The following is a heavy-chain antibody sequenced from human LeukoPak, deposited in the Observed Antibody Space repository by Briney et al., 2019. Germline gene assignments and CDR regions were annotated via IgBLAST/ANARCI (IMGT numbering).Heavy chain of an antibody. CDR2: IYSGGST. CDR1: GFTVSSNY. CDR3: ARYTYSGSPFDY. Sequence: GGSLRLSCAASGFTVSSNYMSWVRQAPGKGLEWVSVIYSGGSTYYADSVKGRFTISRDNSKNTLYLQMNSLRAEDTAVYYCARYTYSGSPFDYWGQGALVTVSS. D-gene: IGHD1-26*01. V-gene: IGHV3-53*01. J-gene: IGHJ4*02.